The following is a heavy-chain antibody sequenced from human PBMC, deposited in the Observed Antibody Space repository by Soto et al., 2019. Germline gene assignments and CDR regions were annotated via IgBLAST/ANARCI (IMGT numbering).Heavy chain of an antibody. CDR2: IYYSGST. CDR3: ARHPSEPPYYYDSSGYYRLSHWFDP. D-gene: IGHD3-22*01. Sequence: SETLSLTCTVSGGSISSYYWSWIRQPPGKGLEWIGYIYYSGSTNYNPSLKSRVTISVDTSKNQFSLKLSSVTAADTAVYYCARHPSEPPYYYDSSGYYRLSHWFDPWGQGTLVTVSS. J-gene: IGHJ5*02. CDR1: GGSISSYY. V-gene: IGHV4-59*08.